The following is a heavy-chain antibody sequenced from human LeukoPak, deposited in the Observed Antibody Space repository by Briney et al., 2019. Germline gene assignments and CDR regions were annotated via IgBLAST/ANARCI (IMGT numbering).Heavy chain of an antibody. Sequence: KPSXXXSLTCTVSGGSISSYYWSWIRQPPGKGLEWVGYIYYSGSTNYNPSLKSRVTISVDTSKNQFSLKLSSVTAADTAVYYCAREGSYYDFWSGFIYWGQGTLVTVSS. D-gene: IGHD3-3*01. CDR3: AREGSYYDFWSGFIY. CDR2: IYYSGST. J-gene: IGHJ4*02. CDR1: GGSISSYY. V-gene: IGHV4-59*01.